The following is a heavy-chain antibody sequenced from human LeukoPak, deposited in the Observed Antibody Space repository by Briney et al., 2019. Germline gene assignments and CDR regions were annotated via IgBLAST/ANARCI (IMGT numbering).Heavy chain of an antibody. Sequence: SETLSLTCAVYGESFSGYYWSWIRQPPGKGLEWIGEINHSGSTNYNPSLKSRVTISVDTSKNQFSLKLSSVTAADTAVYYCARGVARTYYSVTSGYAAADYWGQGTLVTVSS. J-gene: IGHJ4*02. D-gene: IGHD3-22*01. CDR1: GESFSGYY. CDR2: INHSGST. V-gene: IGHV4-34*01. CDR3: ARGVARTYYSVTSGYAAADY.